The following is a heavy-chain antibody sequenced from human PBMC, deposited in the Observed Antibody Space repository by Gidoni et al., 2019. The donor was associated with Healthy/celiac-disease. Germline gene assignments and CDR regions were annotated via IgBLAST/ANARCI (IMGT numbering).Heavy chain of an antibody. J-gene: IGHJ4*02. CDR2: IIPILGIA. CDR1: GGTFRSYA. D-gene: IGHD1-1*01. CDR3: ARGANDSPMRN. V-gene: IGHV1-69*04. Sequence: QVQLVQSGAEVKKPGSSVKVSCKASGGTFRSYAISWVRQAPGQGLEWMGRIIPILGIANYAQKFQGRVTITADKSTSTAYMELSSLRSEDTAVYYCARGANDSPMRNWGQGTLVTVSS.